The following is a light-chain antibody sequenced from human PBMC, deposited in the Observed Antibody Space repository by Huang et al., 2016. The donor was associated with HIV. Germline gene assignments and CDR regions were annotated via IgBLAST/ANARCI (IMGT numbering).Light chain of an antibody. CDR1: QSVSSN. V-gene: IGKV3-15*01. CDR3: QQYNNWPRT. CDR2: AAS. J-gene: IGKJ1*01. Sequence: EIVMTQSPATLSVSPGERATLSCRASQSVSSNLDLYQQKPGQAPRLLIYAASTRATGIPARFSGSGSGTEFTLTISSLQSEDFAVYYCQQYNNWPRTFGQGTKVEIK.